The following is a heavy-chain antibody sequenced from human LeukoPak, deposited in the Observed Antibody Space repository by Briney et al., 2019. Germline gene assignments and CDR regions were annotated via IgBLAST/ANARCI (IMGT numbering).Heavy chain of an antibody. CDR3: AKGRGWEASYYYYYMDV. J-gene: IGHJ6*03. D-gene: IGHD1-26*01. V-gene: IGHV3-23*01. Sequence: GGSLRLSCAASGFTFSSYGMSWVRQASGKGLEWVSAISGSGGSTYYADSVEGRFTISRDNSKNTLYLQMNSLRAEDTAVYYCAKGRGWEASYYYYYMDVWGKGTTVTISS. CDR1: GFTFSSYG. CDR2: ISGSGGST.